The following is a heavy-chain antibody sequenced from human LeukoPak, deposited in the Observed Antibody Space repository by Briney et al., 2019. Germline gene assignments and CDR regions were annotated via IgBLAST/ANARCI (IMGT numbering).Heavy chain of an antibody. CDR1: GFTFSSYG. CDR2: ISYDGSNK. CDR3: AKDALTTVTTGVAFDI. Sequence: QPGRSLRLSCAASGFTFSSYGMHWVRQAPGKGLEWVAVISYDGSNKYYADSVEGRFTISRDNSKNTLYLQMNSLRAEDTAVYYCAKDALTTVTTGVAFDIWGQGTMVTVSS. J-gene: IGHJ3*02. V-gene: IGHV3-30*18. D-gene: IGHD4-17*01.